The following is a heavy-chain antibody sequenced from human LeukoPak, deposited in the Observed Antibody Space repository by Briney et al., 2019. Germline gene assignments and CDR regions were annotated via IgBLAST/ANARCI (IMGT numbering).Heavy chain of an antibody. V-gene: IGHV1-2*02. D-gene: IGHD2-2*01. CDR2: INPNSGGT. Sequence: ASVKVSCKASGYTFTGYYMHWVRQAPGQGLEWMGWINPNSGGTNYAQKFQGRVTMTRDTSISAAYVELSRLRSDDTAVYYCARDQDIVVVPAARLLRYWGQGTLVTVSS. CDR3: ARDQDIVVVPAARLLRY. CDR1: GYTFTGYY. J-gene: IGHJ4*02.